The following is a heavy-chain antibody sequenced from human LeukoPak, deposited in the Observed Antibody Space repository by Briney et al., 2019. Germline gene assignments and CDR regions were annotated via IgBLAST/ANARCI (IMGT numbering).Heavy chain of an antibody. CDR3: ARGVGFRGYVDY. CDR2: ISSSVSNI. CDR1: GFIFTSYE. J-gene: IGHJ4*02. D-gene: IGHD5-12*01. Sequence: GGSLRLSSAASGFIFTSYETKWVRQPPGGGLEWVSYISSSVSNIYYADSVKGPFTTSTDNAKNSLYLQMNSLRVEDKAVYYCARGVGFRGYVDYWGQGTLVTVAS. V-gene: IGHV3-48*03.